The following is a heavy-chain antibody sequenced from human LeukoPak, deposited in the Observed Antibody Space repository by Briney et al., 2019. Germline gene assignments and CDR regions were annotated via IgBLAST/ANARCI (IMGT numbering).Heavy chain of an antibody. J-gene: IGHJ4*02. V-gene: IGHV4-59*01. Sequence: SETLSLTCTVSGGSISSYYWSWIRQPPGKGLEWIGYIYHSGSTNYNPSLKSRVTISVDTSKNQFSLKLSSVTAADTAVYYCARVSYGYGGFDYWGQGTLVTVSS. CDR3: ARVSYGYGGFDY. CDR2: IYHSGST. D-gene: IGHD5-18*01. CDR1: GGSISSYY.